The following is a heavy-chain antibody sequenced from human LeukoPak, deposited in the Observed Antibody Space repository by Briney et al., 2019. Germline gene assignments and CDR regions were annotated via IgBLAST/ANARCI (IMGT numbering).Heavy chain of an antibody. CDR3: ARTPMITFGGVIVGYYYYYMDV. J-gene: IGHJ6*03. D-gene: IGHD3-16*02. V-gene: IGHV1-18*01. Sequence: GASVKVSCKASGYTFTSYGISWVRQAPGQGLEWMGWISAYNGNTNYAQKLQGRVTMTTGTSTSTAYMELRSLRSDDTAVYYCARTPMITFGGVIVGYYYYYMDVWGKGTTVTVSS. CDR1: GYTFTSYG. CDR2: ISAYNGNT.